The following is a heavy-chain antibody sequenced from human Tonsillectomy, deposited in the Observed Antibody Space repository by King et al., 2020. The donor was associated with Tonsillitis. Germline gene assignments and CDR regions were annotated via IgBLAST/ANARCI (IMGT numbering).Heavy chain of an antibody. CDR2: XXGXVXXST. CDR1: GFTFNSYA. D-gene: IGHD6-19*01. CDR3: AKDFLSGSYLLYYFDY. V-gene: IGHV3-23*04. Sequence: VQLVESGGGLVQPGGSLRLSCAASGFTFNSYAMSWVRQAPGKGXEWVXXXXGXVXXSTXXADSGKGRFTISRENSKNTLYLQMNSLRAEDTAVYFCAKDFLSGSYLLYYFDYWGQGTLVTVSS. J-gene: IGHJ4*02.